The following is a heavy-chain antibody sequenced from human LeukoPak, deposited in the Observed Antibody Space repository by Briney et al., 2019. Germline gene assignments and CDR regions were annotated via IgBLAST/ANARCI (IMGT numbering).Heavy chain of an antibody. Sequence: SETLSLTCTVSGGSISSYYWSWIRQPAGKGLEWIGRIYTSGSTNYNPSLKSRVTMSVDTSKNQFSLKLSSVTAADTAVYYCARETPYSNYYYYYYMDVWGKGTTVTVSS. CDR3: ARETPYSNYYYYYYMDV. CDR1: GGSISSYY. D-gene: IGHD4-11*01. J-gene: IGHJ6*03. CDR2: IYTSGST. V-gene: IGHV4-4*07.